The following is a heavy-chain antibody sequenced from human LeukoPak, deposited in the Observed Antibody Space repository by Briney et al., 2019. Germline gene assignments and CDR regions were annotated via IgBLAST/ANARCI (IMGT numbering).Heavy chain of an antibody. D-gene: IGHD1-26*01. Sequence: SETLSLTCTVSGGSVSSGSYYWSWIRQPPGKGLEWIGYIYYSGSTKYNPSLKSRVTISIDTSKNQFSLKLSSVTAADTAMYYCAGVVGGSYSMDVWGQGTTVAVSS. CDR1: GGSVSSGSYY. J-gene: IGHJ6*03. CDR2: IYYSGST. CDR3: AGVVGGSYSMDV. V-gene: IGHV4-61*01.